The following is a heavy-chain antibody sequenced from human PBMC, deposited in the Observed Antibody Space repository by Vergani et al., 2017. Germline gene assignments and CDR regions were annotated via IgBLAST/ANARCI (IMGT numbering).Heavy chain of an antibody. CDR3: ASDRVDIVATTTYYYYYYGMDV. CDR1: GFTVSSNY. V-gene: IGHV3-53*04. J-gene: IGHJ6*02. CDR2: MYSGGST. Sequence: EVQLVESGGGLVQPGGSLRLSCAASGFTVSSNYMSWVRQAPGKGLEWVSVMYSGGSTYDADSGKGRFTISRHNSKNTLYLQMISLRAEDTAVYYCASDRVDIVATTTYYYYYYGMDVWGQGTTVTVSS. D-gene: IGHD5-12*01.